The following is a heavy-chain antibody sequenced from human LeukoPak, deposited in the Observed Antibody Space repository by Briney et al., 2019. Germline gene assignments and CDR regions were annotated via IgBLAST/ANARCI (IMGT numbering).Heavy chain of an antibody. CDR1: GFTFSSYS. J-gene: IGHJ5*02. D-gene: IGHD5/OR15-5a*01. CDR2: ITSTSSSI. Sequence: GGSLRLSCAVSGFTFSSYSMNWVRQAPGKGPEWVSSITSTSSSIYYADSMKGRFTISRDNAKNSLYLQMNSLRAEDTAVYYCARESTEDRPGSWGQGTLVTVSS. V-gene: IGHV3-21*01. CDR3: ARESTEDRPGS.